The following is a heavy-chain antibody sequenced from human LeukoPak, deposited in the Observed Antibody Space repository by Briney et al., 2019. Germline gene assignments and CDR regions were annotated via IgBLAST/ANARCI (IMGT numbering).Heavy chain of an antibody. CDR2: IYYSGST. CDR3: ARHDLRYKTQFDP. V-gene: IGHV4-39*01. Sequence: SETLSLTCTVSGGSISGYYWGCIRQPPGKGLEWIGSIYYSGSTYYNPSLKSRVTISVDTSKNQFSLKLSSVTAADTAVYYCARHDLRYKTQFDPWGQGTLVTVSS. CDR1: GGSISGYY. D-gene: IGHD3-9*01. J-gene: IGHJ5*02.